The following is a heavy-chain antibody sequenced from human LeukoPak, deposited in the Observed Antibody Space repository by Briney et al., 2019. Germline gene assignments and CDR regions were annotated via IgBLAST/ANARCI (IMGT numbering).Heavy chain of an antibody. J-gene: IGHJ5*02. Sequence: GGSLRLSCVASGFTFSNYWMNWVRQAPGKGLEWMANIKQDGSERYYVGSVKGRFTISRDIDNNSLYLQMNSLRAEDTAVYYCARGYFYGSGSNWFDPWGQGTLVTVSS. V-gene: IGHV3-7*01. CDR2: IKQDGSER. CDR1: GFTFSNYW. D-gene: IGHD3-10*01. CDR3: ARGYFYGSGSNWFDP.